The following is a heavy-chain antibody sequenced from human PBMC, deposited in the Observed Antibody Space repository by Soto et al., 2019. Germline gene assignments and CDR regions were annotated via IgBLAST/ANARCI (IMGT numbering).Heavy chain of an antibody. J-gene: IGHJ4*02. CDR2: ISGSGGST. CDR3: AKKRNYCDSASCYSYDY. CDR1: GFTFSSYA. Sequence: PGGSMRLSSAASGFTFSSYAMTWVRQTPGKGLEWVSTISGSGGSTYYADSVKGRFTISRDNSKNTLYLQMNSLRAEDTAVYYCAKKRNYCDSASCYSYDYWGQGTLVTVSS. V-gene: IGHV3-23*01. D-gene: IGHD2-2*01.